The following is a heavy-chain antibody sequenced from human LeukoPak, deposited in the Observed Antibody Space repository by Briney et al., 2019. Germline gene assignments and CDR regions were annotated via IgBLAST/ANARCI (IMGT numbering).Heavy chain of an antibody. Sequence: GGSLRLSCAASGFTFSSYWMSWVRQAPGKGLEWVANIKQDGSEKYYVDSVKGRFTISRDNAKNSLYLQMNSLRAEDTAVYYCARASGIAIAAAVGDAFDIWGQGTMVTVSS. D-gene: IGHD6-13*01. V-gene: IGHV3-7*01. J-gene: IGHJ3*02. CDR1: GFTFSSYW. CDR2: IKQDGSEK. CDR3: ARASGIAIAAAVGDAFDI.